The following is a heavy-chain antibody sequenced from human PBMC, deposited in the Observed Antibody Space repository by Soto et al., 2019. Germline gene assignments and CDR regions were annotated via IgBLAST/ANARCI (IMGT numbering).Heavy chain of an antibody. Sequence: QVQLVESGGGVVQPGRSLRLSCAASGFTFSTYAMHWVRQAPSKGLEWVAVISYDGTNKYYADSVRGRFTISRDNSKNTLFLQMNSLRAEDTAVYYCAKDGGGYNYGYVMLDKYYYGMDVWGQGTTVTVSS. CDR2: ISYDGTNK. CDR1: GFTFSTYA. D-gene: IGHD5-18*01. V-gene: IGHV3-30-3*01. J-gene: IGHJ6*02. CDR3: AKDGGGYNYGYVMLDKYYYGMDV.